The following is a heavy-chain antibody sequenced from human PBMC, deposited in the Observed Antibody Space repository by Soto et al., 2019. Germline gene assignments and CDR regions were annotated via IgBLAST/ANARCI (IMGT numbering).Heavy chain of an antibody. J-gene: IGHJ6*03. D-gene: IGHD2-15*01. CDR1: GGSFSGYY. CDR3: TRVRGYCSGGSCYWDYMDV. V-gene: IGHV4-34*01. CDR2: INHSGST. Sequence: SETLSLTCAVYGGSFSGYYLSWIRQPPGKGLEWIGEINHSGSTNYNPSLKSRVTISVDTSKNQFSLKLSSVTAADTAVYYCTRVRGYCSGGSCYWDYMDVWGKGTTVTVSS.